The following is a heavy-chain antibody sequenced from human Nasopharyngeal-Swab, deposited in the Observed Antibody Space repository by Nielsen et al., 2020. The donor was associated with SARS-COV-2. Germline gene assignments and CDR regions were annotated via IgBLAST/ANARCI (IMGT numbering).Heavy chain of an antibody. CDR3: ARERPEHYFDL. J-gene: IGHJ4*02. V-gene: IGHV1-3*01. Sequence: WVRQAPGQSLEWMGWINGDTGNTKYPEKFQGRVTINRDRSTKTAYMELRSLRSEDTAVYYCARERPEHYFDLWGPGTLVTVSS. CDR2: INGDTGNT. D-gene: IGHD2-21*01.